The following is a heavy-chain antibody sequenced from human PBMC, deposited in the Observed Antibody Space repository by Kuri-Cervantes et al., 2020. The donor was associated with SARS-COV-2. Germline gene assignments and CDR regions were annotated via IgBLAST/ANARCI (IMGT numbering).Heavy chain of an antibody. D-gene: IGHD2-8*01. J-gene: IGHJ6*02. CDR3: ASSLVPYYYGMDV. Sequence: SETLSLTCTVSGYSISSGYYWGRIRQPPGKGLEWIGSIYHSGSTYYNPSLKSRVTISVDTSKNQFSLKLSSVTAADTAVYYCASSLVPYYYGMDVWGQGTTVTVSS. CDR1: GYSISSGYY. CDR2: IYHSGST. V-gene: IGHV4-38-2*02.